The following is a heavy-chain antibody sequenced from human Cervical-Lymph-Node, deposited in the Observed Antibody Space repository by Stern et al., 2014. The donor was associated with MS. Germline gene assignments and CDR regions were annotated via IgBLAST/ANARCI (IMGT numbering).Heavy chain of an antibody. CDR2: VYYTGST. D-gene: IGHD1-26*01. CDR3: WN. V-gene: IGHV4-39*01. J-gene: IGHJ4*02. Sequence: QLQLQESGPGLVKPSETLSLTCTVSGGSITSSSYYWGWIRQPPGRGLEYIGTVYYTGSTFYDPSLKSRVTISVDTSKNQVALKLTSYCVRPDIMGTIWNWGQGTLVTVSS. CDR1: GGSITSSSYY.